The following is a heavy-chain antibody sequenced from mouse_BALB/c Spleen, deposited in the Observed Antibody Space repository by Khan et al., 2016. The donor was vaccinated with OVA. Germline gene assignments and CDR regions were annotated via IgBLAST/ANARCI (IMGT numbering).Heavy chain of an antibody. D-gene: IGHD1-1*01. CDR2: INPSTGYT. Sequence: QVQLQQSGAELAKPGASVKMSCKASGYTFTSYWMHWVKQRPGQGLEWIGYINPSTGYTEYNQKLKDKATLTADKSSSTAYMQLSSLTSEDSAVYFCANHGSSSAWFCYWGQGTLVTVSA. V-gene: IGHV1-7*01. CDR3: ANHGSSSAWFCY. CDR1: GYTFTSYW. J-gene: IGHJ3*01.